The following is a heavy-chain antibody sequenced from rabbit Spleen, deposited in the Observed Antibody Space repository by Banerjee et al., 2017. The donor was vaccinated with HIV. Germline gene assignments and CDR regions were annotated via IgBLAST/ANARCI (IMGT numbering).Heavy chain of an antibody. CDR3: ARDSSSSFSSYGMDL. J-gene: IGHJ6*01. Sequence: QSLQESGGDLVKPGGSLALTCKASGFSFSTNHYMCWVRQAPGKGLEWIACIDAGSSGFTYFASWAKGRFTCSKTSSTTATLQMTRLTVADTATYFCARDSSSSFSSYGMDLWGPGTLVTVS. V-gene: IGHV1S40*01. CDR2: IDAGSSGFT. D-gene: IGHD1-1*01. CDR1: GFSFSTNHY.